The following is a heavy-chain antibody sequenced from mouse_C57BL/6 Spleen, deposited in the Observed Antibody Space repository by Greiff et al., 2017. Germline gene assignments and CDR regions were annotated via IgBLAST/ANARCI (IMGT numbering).Heavy chain of an antibody. CDR3: ASYPKYYGRIDGMDD. Sequence: VPLQQPGAELVMPGASVKLSCKASGYAFTSSWMHWVKQRPGQGLEWIGEIDPSDSYTNYTQQFKGKSTLTVDKSSSKASMQLSSLTSDVSAVYYCASYPKYYGRIDGMDDWGQGTSVTVSS. D-gene: IGHD1-1*01. CDR1: GYAFTSSW. CDR2: IDPSDSYT. J-gene: IGHJ4*01. V-gene: IGHV1-69*01.